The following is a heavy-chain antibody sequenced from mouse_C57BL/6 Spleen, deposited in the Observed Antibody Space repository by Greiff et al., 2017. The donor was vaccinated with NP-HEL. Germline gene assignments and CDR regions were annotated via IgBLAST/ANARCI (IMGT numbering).Heavy chain of an antibody. CDR3: AREDYYGSRAMDY. CDR2: INPNNGGT. D-gene: IGHD1-1*01. Sequence: VPLPPSGPELVKPGASVKIPCKASGYTFTDYNMDWVKQSHGKSLEWIGDINPNNGGTIYNQKFKGKATLTVDKSSSTAYMELRSLTSEDTAVYYCAREDYYGSRAMDYWGQGTAVTVSS. CDR1: GYTFTDYN. J-gene: IGHJ4*01. V-gene: IGHV1-18*01.